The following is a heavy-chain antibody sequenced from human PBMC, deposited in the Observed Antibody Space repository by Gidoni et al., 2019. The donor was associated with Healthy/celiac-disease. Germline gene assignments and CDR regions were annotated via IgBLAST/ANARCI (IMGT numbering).Heavy chain of an antibody. D-gene: IGHD3-10*01. V-gene: IGHV3-23*01. CDR3: AKLFGSYYSLIYYFHY. J-gene: IGHJ4*02. CDR1: GFTFSNYA. Sequence: DVQLLESGGGLVQPGGSLRLSCAASGFTFSNYAMSWVRQAPGKGLEWVSSISSSDAGTDYADSVKGRFTISRDNSKGTLFLQMNGLRAEDTAVYYCAKLFGSYYSLIYYFHYWGQGTLVTVSS. CDR2: ISSSDAGT.